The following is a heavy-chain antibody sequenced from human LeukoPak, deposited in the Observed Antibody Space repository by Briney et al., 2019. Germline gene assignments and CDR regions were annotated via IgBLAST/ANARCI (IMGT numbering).Heavy chain of an antibody. Sequence: SETLSLTCTVSGGSISSYYWSWFRQPPGKGLEWIGYIYYSGSTNYNPSPKGRVTISVDTSKIQFSLRLSSVTAADTAVYYCARAGYGSGGSDYWGQGTLVTVSS. D-gene: IGHD4-23*01. CDR3: ARAGYGSGGSDY. J-gene: IGHJ4*02. V-gene: IGHV4-59*01. CDR1: GGSISSYY. CDR2: IYYSGST.